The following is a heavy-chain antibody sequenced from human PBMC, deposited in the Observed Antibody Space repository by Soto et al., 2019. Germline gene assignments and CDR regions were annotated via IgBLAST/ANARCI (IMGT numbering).Heavy chain of an antibody. CDR3: ARATLYGDSTAYYYGMDV. V-gene: IGHV1-69*01. D-gene: IGHD4-17*01. CDR2: IIPIFGTA. Sequence: QVQLVQSGAEVKKPGSSVKVSCKASGGTFSSYAISWVRQAPGQGLEWMGGIIPIFGTANYAQKFQGRVTITEDESTSTAYMALSSLRSEDTAVYYCARATLYGDSTAYYYGMDVWGQGTTVTVSS. J-gene: IGHJ6*02. CDR1: GGTFSSYA.